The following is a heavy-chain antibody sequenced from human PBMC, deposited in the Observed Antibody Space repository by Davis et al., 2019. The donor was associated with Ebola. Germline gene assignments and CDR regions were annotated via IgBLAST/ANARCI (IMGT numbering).Heavy chain of an antibody. CDR2: IIPILGIA. V-gene: IGHV1-69*04. CDR3: ARDLGMATITEDY. D-gene: IGHD5-24*01. J-gene: IGHJ4*02. Sequence: SVKVSCKASGGTFSSYAISWVRQAPGQGLEWMGRIIPILGIANYAQKFQGRVTITAGKSTSTAYMELSSLRSEDTAVYYCARDLGMATITEDYWGQGTLVTVSS. CDR1: GGTFSSYA.